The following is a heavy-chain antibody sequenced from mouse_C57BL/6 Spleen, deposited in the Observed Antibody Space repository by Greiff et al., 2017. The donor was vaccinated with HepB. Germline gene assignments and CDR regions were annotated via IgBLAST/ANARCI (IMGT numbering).Heavy chain of an antibody. J-gene: IGHJ2*01. Sequence: QVQLQQPGAELVMPGASVKLSCKASGYTFTSYWMHWVKQRPGKGLEWIGEIDPSDSYTNYNQKFKGKSTLTVDKSSSTAYMQLSSLTSEDSAVYYCARDTGNYVDYWGQGTTLTVSS. CDR1: GYTFTSYW. D-gene: IGHD1-1*02. CDR2: IDPSDSYT. CDR3: ARDTGNYVDY. V-gene: IGHV1-69*01.